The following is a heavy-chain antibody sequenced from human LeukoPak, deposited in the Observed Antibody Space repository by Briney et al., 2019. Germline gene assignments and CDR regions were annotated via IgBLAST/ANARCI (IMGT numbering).Heavy chain of an antibody. CDR3: ARDRSLYYYDGSGYYGY. J-gene: IGHJ4*02. CDR1: GFPFSSYG. V-gene: IGHV3-23*01. D-gene: IGHD3-22*01. Sequence: GGSLRLSCEGSGFPFSSYGMAWVRQAPGKGLEWVSSVSGSGTSTYYADSVRGRFTISRDNDKNTLDLQMNSLRAEDTALYYCARDRSLYYYDGSGYYGYWGKGILVTVSS. CDR2: VSGSGTST.